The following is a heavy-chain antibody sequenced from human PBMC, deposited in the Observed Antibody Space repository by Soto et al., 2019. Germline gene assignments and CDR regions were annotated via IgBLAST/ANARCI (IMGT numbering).Heavy chain of an antibody. V-gene: IGHV4-34*01. D-gene: IGHD2-15*01. CDR2: INHSGST. CDR1: GGSFSGYY. Sequence: QVQLQQWGAGLLKPSETLSLTCAVYGGSFSGYYWSWIRQPPGKGLEWIGEINHSGSTNYNPSLKSRVTISVATSKNQFSLKLSSVTAADTAVYYCARARYCSGGSCYGQSNWFDPWGQGTLVTVSS. J-gene: IGHJ5*02. CDR3: ARARYCSGGSCYGQSNWFDP.